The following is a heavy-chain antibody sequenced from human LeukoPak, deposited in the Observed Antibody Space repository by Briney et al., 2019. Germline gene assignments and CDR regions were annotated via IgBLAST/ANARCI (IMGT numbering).Heavy chain of an antibody. Sequence: PSETLSLTCSVSGGFLSSSPYIWGWIRQPPGKGLEWIDSFYYNRHTYFTPYLKSRVTISIDTSKNQFSLNVRSVTAADTAVFYCASTPYYGSRGSGSISLWGQGTLVTVSS. J-gene: IGHJ4*02. D-gene: IGHD3-10*01. CDR1: GGFLSSSPYI. CDR3: ASTPYYGSRGSGSISL. CDR2: FYYNRHT. V-gene: IGHV4-39*01.